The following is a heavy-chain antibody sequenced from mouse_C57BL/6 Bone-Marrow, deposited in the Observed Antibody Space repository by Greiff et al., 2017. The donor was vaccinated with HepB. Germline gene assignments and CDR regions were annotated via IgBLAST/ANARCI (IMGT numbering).Heavy chain of an antibody. CDR3: AGITTVVPYFDY. CDR2: IYPGSGST. CDR1: GYTFTSYW. Sequence: QVQLQQSGAELVKPGASVKMSCKASGYTFTSYWITWVKQRPGQGLEWIGDIYPGSGSTNYNEKFKSKATLTVDTSSSTAYMQLSSLTSEDSAVYYCAGITTVVPYFDYWGQGTTLTVSS. D-gene: IGHD1-1*01. J-gene: IGHJ2*01. V-gene: IGHV1-55*01.